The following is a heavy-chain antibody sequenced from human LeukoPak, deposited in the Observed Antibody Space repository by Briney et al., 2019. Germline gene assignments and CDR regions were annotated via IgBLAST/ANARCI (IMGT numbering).Heavy chain of an antibody. CDR2: IYHSGST. CDR1: GYSISSGYY. J-gene: IGHJ5*02. Sequence: SETLSLTCTVSGYSISSGYYWGWIRQPPGKGLEWIGSIYHSGSTYYNPSLKSRVTISVDTSKNQFSLKLSSVTAADTAVYYCARIGVRVFAVARLYNWFDPWGQGTLVTVSS. D-gene: IGHD3-3*01. V-gene: IGHV4-38-2*02. CDR3: ARIGVRVFAVARLYNWFDP.